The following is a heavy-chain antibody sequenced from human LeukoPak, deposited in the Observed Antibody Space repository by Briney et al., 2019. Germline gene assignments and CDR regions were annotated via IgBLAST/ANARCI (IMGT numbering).Heavy chain of an antibody. V-gene: IGHV4-59*01. D-gene: IGHD1-26*01. Sequence: ETLSLTCTVSGCSISSYYWSWIRQPPGKGLEWIGYIYYRGSTNDNPSLTSRVTISVDTTKNQFSLKLGPVNAADTAESYRARVVGVVGALFDYWGQGTLVTVSS. J-gene: IGHJ4*02. CDR1: GCSISSYY. CDR2: IYYRGST. CDR3: ARVVGVVGALFDY.